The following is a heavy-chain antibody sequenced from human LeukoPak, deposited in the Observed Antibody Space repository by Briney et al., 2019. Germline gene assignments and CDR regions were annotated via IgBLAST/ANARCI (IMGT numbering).Heavy chain of an antibody. CDR3: ARVGYSSGWCFDY. CDR1: GFTFSSYS. J-gene: IGHJ4*02. D-gene: IGHD6-19*01. CDR2: ISSSSSYI. Sequence: GGSLRLSCAASGFTFSSYSMNWVRQAPGKGLEWVSSISSSSSYIYYADSVKGRFTISRDNAKNSLYLQMNSLRAEDTAVYYCARVGYSSGWCFDYWGQGTLVTVSS. V-gene: IGHV3-21*01.